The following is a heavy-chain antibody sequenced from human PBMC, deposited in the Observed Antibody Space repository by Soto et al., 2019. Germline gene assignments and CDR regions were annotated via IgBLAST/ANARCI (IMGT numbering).Heavy chain of an antibody. CDR1: GFTFSTYS. Sequence: GGSLRLSGAASGFTFSTYSMSWVRQAPGKGLEWVSAISGSGGSTYYADPVKGRFTISRDNSKNTLYLQMNSLRDEDTALYYCAKARGGVDCRGTSCYGGMDVLGQGTTVTFSS. CDR3: AKARGGVDCRGTSCYGGMDV. CDR2: ISGSGGST. J-gene: IGHJ6*02. D-gene: IGHD2-2*01. V-gene: IGHV3-23*01.